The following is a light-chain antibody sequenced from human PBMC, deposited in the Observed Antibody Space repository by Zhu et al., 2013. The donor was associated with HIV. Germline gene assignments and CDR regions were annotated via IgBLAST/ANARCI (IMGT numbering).Light chain of an antibody. V-gene: IGKV3-20*01. CDR2: GAS. Sequence: EIVLTQSPGTLSLSPGERATLSCRASQSVSSNNLAWYQQKPGRPPRLLIYGASSRASGIPDRFSGFGSGTDFTLTISSLQSEDFAVYYCQQCGNWPYTFGQGTKLEIK. J-gene: IGKJ2*01. CDR1: QSVSSNN. CDR3: QQCGNWPYT.